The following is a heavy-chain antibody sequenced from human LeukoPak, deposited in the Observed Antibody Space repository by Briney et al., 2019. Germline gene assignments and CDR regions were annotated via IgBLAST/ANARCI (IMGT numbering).Heavy chain of an antibody. V-gene: IGHV6-1*01. CDR3: ERDSHPSNTSNYSGMDV. Sequence: SQTLSLTCAISGDSVSSNSAAWNWIRQSPSRGLEWLGRTYYRSKWYNDYAVSVKSRITINPDTSKNQFSLQLNSVTPEDTAVYYCERDSHPSNTSNYSGMDVGGKGTRSTVSS. CDR2: TYYRSKWYN. CDR1: GDSVSSNSAA. J-gene: IGHJ6*04.